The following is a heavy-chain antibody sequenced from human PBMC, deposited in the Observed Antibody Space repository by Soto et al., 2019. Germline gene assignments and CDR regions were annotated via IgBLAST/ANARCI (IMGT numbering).Heavy chain of an antibody. CDR2: IIPLFGTA. V-gene: IGHV1-69*13. D-gene: IGHD3-22*01. CDR1: GGTFSNYG. J-gene: IGHJ3*02. Sequence: AVKVSCKASGGTFSNYGISWVRQAPGQGPEWLGGIIPLFGTANYAQRFQGRVTITADESTSTAYMELSSLRSEDTAVYYCARPRSYYYDSSAERAFDIWGQGTMVTVSS. CDR3: ARPRSYYYDSSAERAFDI.